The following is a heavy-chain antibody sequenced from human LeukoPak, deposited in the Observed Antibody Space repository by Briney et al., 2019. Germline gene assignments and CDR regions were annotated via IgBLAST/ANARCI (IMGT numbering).Heavy chain of an antibody. D-gene: IGHD5-18*01. J-gene: IGHJ5*02. Sequence: SVKVSCKASGGTFSSYAISWVRQAPGQGLEWMGGIIPNFGTANYAQKFQGRVTITADESTSTAYMELSSLRSEDTAVYYCARGGRRGAVDTAMVTPWGQGTLVTVSS. CDR2: IIPNFGTA. V-gene: IGHV1-69*13. CDR1: GGTFSSYA. CDR3: ARGGRRGAVDTAMVTP.